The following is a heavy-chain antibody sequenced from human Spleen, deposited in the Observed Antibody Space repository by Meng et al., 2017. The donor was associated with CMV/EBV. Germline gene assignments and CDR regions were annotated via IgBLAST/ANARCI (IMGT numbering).Heavy chain of an antibody. J-gene: IGHJ2*01. CDR2: ISGGGGSI. CDR1: GFIFNKYA. V-gene: IGHV3-23*01. Sequence: AASGFIFNKYAMNWVRQAPGKGLEWVSGISGGGGSIFYADFVKGRFTISRDNSKNTVYLQMNSLRAEDTAVFYCAKDEGDWSWYFDLWGRGTLVTVSS. CDR3: AKDEGDWSWYFDL. D-gene: IGHD2-21*01.